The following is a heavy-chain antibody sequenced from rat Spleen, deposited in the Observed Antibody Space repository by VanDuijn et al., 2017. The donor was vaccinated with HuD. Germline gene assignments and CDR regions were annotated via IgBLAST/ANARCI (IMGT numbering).Heavy chain of an antibody. CDR3: ARHEDYGGYSRDYFGY. CDR1: GFTFSSYW. Sequence: EVQLVESGGGLVQPGRSLKLSCVASGFTFSSYWMTWIRQAPGKGLEWVASITNTGGSTYYPDSVNGRFTISRDNAKSTLYLQMDSLRSEDTATYYCARHEDYGGYSRDYFGYWGQGVMVTVSS. CDR2: ITNTGGST. D-gene: IGHD1-11*01. J-gene: IGHJ2*01. V-gene: IGHV5-31*01.